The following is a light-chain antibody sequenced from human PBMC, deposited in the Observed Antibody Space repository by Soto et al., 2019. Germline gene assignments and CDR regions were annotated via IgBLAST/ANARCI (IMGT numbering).Light chain of an antibody. CDR2: DTF. V-gene: IGKV3-20*01. CDR1: QSVGSSH. Sequence: ETVLTQSPGPLSLSPGERATLSCRASQSVGSSHLAWYQQKPGQAPRLLIYDTFSRATGIPNRFSGSGSGTDFTLTISRLEPEDFAVYHCQQYGNAPWTFGQGTKLEIK. J-gene: IGKJ2*01. CDR3: QQYGNAPWT.